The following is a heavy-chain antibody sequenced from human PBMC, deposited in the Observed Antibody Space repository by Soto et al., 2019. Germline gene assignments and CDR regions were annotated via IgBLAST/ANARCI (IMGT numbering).Heavy chain of an antibody. CDR2: IHYSGTT. Sequence: QLQLQESGPGLVKPSETLSLTCTVSGGSISSSGYYWGWIHQPPGKGLEWIGSIHYSGTTYYNPSLRSRLTLSVDTSKNQFSLNLSSVTAADTAVYYCARSQGITTFNWFDPWGQGTLVTVSS. D-gene: IGHD3-3*01. CDR1: GGSISSSGYY. CDR3: ARSQGITTFNWFDP. V-gene: IGHV4-39*01. J-gene: IGHJ5*02.